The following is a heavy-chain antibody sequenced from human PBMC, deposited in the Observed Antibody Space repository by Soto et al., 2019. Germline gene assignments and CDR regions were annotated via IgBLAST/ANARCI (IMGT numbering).Heavy chain of an antibody. V-gene: IGHV3-21*01. CDR3: AKGDDFWSDYLPYLDY. CDR2: ISSAGSFI. CDR1: GFTFSTYS. J-gene: IGHJ4*02. D-gene: IGHD3-3*01. Sequence: EVQLVESGGGLVKPGGSLRLSCAASGFTFSTYSMNWVRQAPGKGLQWVSSISSAGSFIYYADSVKGRFTISRENAKNSLYLQMNSLRAEDTAVYYCAKGDDFWSDYLPYLDYWGQGTLVTVSS.